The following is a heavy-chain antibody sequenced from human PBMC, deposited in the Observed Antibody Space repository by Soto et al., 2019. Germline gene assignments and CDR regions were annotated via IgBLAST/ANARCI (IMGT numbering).Heavy chain of an antibody. D-gene: IGHD4-4*01. Sequence: ASVKVSCKASGYKFITYGITWVRQAPGQGLEWMGGISTYSGKTDYAQSLQDRVTMTTDTSTSTAYMELGSLRSDDTAVYYCARVATVTHYYYYGMDVWGQGTTVTVSS. V-gene: IGHV1-18*04. CDR3: ARVATVTHYYYYGMDV. CDR2: ISTYSGKT. J-gene: IGHJ6*02. CDR1: GYKFITYG.